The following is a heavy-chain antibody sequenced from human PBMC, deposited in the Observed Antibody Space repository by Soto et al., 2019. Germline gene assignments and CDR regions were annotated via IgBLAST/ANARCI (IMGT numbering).Heavy chain of an antibody. Sequence: SETLSLTCTVSGGSISSYYWSWIRQPPGKGLEWIGYIYYSGSTNYNPSLKSRVTISVDTSKNQFSLKLSSVTAADTAVYYCARYTYDFRNYYMDVWGKGTTVTVSS. CDR3: ARYTYDFRNYYMDV. CDR2: IYYSGST. D-gene: IGHD3-3*01. V-gene: IGHV4-59*01. J-gene: IGHJ6*03. CDR1: GGSISSYY.